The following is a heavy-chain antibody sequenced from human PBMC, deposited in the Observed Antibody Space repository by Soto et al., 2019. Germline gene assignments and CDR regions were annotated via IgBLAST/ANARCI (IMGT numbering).Heavy chain of an antibody. Sequence: ETLSLTCTVSGGSVTNSSYYWGWIRQSSGKGLEWIGSVYYRGRSYSKSSVKSRVTISVDTSKNRFSLSLNSVTASDTAVYFCVSQRTTVPTQAYFDYWGPGALVTVSS. V-gene: IGHV4-39*01. D-gene: IGHD4-17*01. CDR2: VYYRGRS. CDR3: VSQRTTVPTQAYFDY. J-gene: IGHJ4*02. CDR1: GGSVTNSSYY.